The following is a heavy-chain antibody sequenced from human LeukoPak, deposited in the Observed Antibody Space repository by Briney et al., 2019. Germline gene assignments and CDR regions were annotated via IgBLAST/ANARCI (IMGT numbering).Heavy chain of an antibody. Sequence: PSETLSLTCAVYGGSFSGYYWSGRRQPPGKGVEWSGEINHSGSTNYNPSLKSRVTISVDTSKNQFSLKLSSVPAADTAVYYCARGPSKVYYYYGPGSYFYWGQGTLVTVSS. J-gene: IGHJ4*02. V-gene: IGHV4-34*01. CDR3: ARGPSKVYYYYGPGSYFY. CDR2: INHSGST. CDR1: GGSFSGYY. D-gene: IGHD3-10*01.